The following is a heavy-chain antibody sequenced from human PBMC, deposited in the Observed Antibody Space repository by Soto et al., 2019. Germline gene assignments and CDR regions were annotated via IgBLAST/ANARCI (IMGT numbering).Heavy chain of an antibody. V-gene: IGHV3-7*01. J-gene: IGHJ4*02. CDR1: GFTFSRYW. CDR2: INQDGTEK. CDR3: AKAPDGSGREYYCDY. Sequence: LRLSCATAGFTFSRYWMTWVRQVPGKGLEWVANINQDGTEKYYLASVKGRFTISRDNAKDSLDLQMNALSADDTAVYYCAKAPDGSGREYYCDYWGQGTLVTVSS. D-gene: IGHD3-10*01.